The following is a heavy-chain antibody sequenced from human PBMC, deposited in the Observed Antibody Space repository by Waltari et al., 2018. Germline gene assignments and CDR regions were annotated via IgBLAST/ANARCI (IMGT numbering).Heavy chain of an antibody. J-gene: IGHJ4*02. CDR2: IYPGDSDT. CDR3: ASVGYCSGGSCYPTRGSFDY. Sequence: EVQLVQSGAEVKKPGESLKISCKGSGYSFTSYWIGWVRQMPGKGMEWMGIIYPGDSDTRYSPSFQGQVTISADKSISTAYLQWSSLKASDTAMYYCASVGYCSGGSCYPTRGSFDYWGQGTLVTVSS. CDR1: GYSFTSYW. V-gene: IGHV5-51*01. D-gene: IGHD2-15*01.